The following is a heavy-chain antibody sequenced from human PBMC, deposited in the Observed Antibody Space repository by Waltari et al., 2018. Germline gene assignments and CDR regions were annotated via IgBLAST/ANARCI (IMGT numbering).Heavy chain of an antibody. J-gene: IGHJ6*03. Sequence: EVQLVESGGGLVQPGGSLGLSGSASGFNFSSYDMHWVRQTTREGLEWVSAIGTAGDTYYLDSVKGRFTISRENANNSVYLQMNSLRAGDTAVYYCTRISRHYYYYMDVWGKGTTVTVSS. CDR3: TRISRHYYYYMDV. CDR1: GFNFSSYD. V-gene: IGHV3-13*01. CDR2: IGTAGDT.